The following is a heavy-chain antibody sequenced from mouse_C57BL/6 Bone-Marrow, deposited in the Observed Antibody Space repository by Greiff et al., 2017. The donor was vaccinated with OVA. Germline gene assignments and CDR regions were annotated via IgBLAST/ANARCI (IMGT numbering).Heavy chain of an antibody. CDR1: GYTFTSYW. Sequence: VQLQQPGAELVKPGASVKMSCKASGYTFTSYWITWVKQRPGQGLEWIGDIYPGSGSTNYNEKFKSKATLTVDTSSSTAYMQLSSLTSEDSAVYYCARSLNYYGSVYYAMDYWGQGTSVTVSS. D-gene: IGHD1-1*01. CDR2: IYPGSGST. J-gene: IGHJ4*01. V-gene: IGHV1-55*01. CDR3: ARSLNYYGSVYYAMDY.